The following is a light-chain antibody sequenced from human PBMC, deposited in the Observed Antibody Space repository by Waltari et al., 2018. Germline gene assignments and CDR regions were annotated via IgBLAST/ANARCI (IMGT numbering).Light chain of an antibody. CDR2: WAS. V-gene: IGKV4-1*01. CDR1: QSLLYSSNNKNS. CDR3: QQYYITPPVT. Sequence: IVMTQSPDSLAVSLGERATLNCKSSQSLLYSSNNKNSLAWYQQKPGQPPKLLIYWASTRESGVPERFSGSGSGTEFTLTISGLQAEDVAVYYCQQYYITPPVTFGPGTKVDIK. J-gene: IGKJ3*01.